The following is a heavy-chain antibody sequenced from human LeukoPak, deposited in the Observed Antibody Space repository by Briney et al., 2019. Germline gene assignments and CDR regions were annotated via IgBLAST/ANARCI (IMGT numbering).Heavy chain of an antibody. CDR2: IRYDGNEI. V-gene: IGHV3-30*02. CDR3: ARERDRRGYFDY. J-gene: IGHJ4*02. CDR1: GLTFSGNA. Sequence: GGSRRFSSTASGLTFSGNALPCVRKAPGKGLDWVTFIRYDGNEIYYADSVKGRFTVSRDNPKNTLYLQMDTLRVDDRGVYYCARERDRRGYFDYWGQGTLVTVSS. D-gene: IGHD1-26*01.